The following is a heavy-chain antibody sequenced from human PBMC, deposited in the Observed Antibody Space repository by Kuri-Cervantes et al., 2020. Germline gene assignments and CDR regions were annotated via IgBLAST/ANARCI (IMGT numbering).Heavy chain of an antibody. Sequence: LSLTCAASGFTFDDYAMNWVRQAPGKGLEWVSVISGSGGSTYYADSVKGRFTISRDNSKNTLYLQMNSLRVEDTAVYYCAKPFMVRGGSITRSFDPWGQGTLVTVSS. D-gene: IGHD3-10*01. CDR1: GFTFDDYA. J-gene: IGHJ5*02. V-gene: IGHV3-23*01. CDR3: AKPFMVRGGSITRSFDP. CDR2: ISGSGGST.